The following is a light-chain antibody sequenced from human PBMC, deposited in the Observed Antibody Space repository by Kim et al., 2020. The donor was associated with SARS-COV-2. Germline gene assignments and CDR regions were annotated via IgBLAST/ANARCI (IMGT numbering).Light chain of an antibody. J-gene: IGKJ2*01. CDR1: ESVRSN. CDR2: DAS. V-gene: IGKV3-15*01. CDR3: QQYNLWPQT. Sequence: SVSPGERATRSCGASESVRSNLAWYQKRPGQAPRLLLYDASTRATGIPARFSGSGSGTEFTLTISSLQSEDSAVYFCQQYNLWPQTFGQGTKLEI.